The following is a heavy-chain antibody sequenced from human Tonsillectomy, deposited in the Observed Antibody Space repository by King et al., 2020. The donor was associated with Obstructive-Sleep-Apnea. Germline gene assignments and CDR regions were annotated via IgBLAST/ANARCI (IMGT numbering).Heavy chain of an antibody. CDR3: ARVMDDYVWGSYYY. D-gene: IGHD3-16*01. J-gene: IGHJ4*02. CDR2: IRSKPFGGTT. Sequence: VQLVESGGGLVQPGRSLRLSCTTSGFTFGDYGLSWFRQAPGKGLEWVSFIRSKPFGGTTEYAASVRGRFTISRDDSKSIVYLQMNSLKTEDTAVYYCARVMDDYVWGSYYYWGQGTLVTVSS. CDR1: GFTFGDYG. V-gene: IGHV3-49*03.